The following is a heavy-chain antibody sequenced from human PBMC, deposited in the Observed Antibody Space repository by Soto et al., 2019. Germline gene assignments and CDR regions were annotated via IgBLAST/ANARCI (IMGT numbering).Heavy chain of an antibody. CDR2: IISSTSTI. CDR3: ARGLSGRTVTNYYYYMDV. D-gene: IGHD4-4*01. J-gene: IGHJ6*03. CDR1: GFTFSSNS. V-gene: IGHV3-48*01. Sequence: HPGGSLRLSCAASGFTFSSNSMNWVRQAPGKGLEWVSYIISSTSTIYYADSVKGRFTISRDNAKNSLYLQMNSLRAEDTAVYYCARGLSGRTVTNYYYYMDVWGKGTTVTVSS.